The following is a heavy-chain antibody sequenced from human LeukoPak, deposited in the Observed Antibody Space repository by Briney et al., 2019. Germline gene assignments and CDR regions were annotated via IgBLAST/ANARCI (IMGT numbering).Heavy chain of an antibody. J-gene: IGHJ6*02. D-gene: IGHD3-10*01. CDR1: GGTFSSYA. V-gene: IGHV1-69*04. Sequence: ASVKVSCKASGGTFSSYAISWVRQAPGQGLEWMGRIIPILGIANYAQKFQGRVTITADKSTGTAYMELSSLRSEDTAVYYCARDSMVRGVTTYGMDVWGQGTTVTVSS. CDR3: ARDSMVRGVTTYGMDV. CDR2: IIPILGIA.